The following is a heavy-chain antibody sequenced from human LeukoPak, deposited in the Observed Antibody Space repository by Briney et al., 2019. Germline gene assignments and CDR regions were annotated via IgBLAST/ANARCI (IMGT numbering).Heavy chain of an antibody. CDR3: ARGHYDVLAASYKWTPDY. CDR2: MTSGGDYI. J-gene: IGHJ4*02. D-gene: IGHD3-9*01. V-gene: IGHV3-21*01. CDR1: GYTFNTFN. Sequence: GGSLRLSCAPSGYTFNTFNMNWVRRAPGKGREGVSSMTSGGDYINYADSVKGRFTTSRDNAKNSLSLQLNSLRVEDTAVYYCARGHYDVLAASYKWTPDYWGQGTLVTVSS.